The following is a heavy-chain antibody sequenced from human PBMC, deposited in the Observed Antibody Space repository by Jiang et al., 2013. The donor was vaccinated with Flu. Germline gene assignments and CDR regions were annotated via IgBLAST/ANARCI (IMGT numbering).Heavy chain of an antibody. V-gene: IGHV1-18*01. CDR1: GYXFTSYG. D-gene: IGHD3-10*02. Sequence: KPGASVKVSCKASGYXFTSYGISWVRQAPGQGLEWMGWITAYNGNRNYVQRLQGRVTMTTDTSTSTAYMELRSLRSDDTAVYYCARDSLPGSGSYYNYGMDVWGQGTTVTVSS. CDR2: ITAYNGNR. CDR3: ARDSLPGSGSYYNYGMDV. J-gene: IGHJ6*02.